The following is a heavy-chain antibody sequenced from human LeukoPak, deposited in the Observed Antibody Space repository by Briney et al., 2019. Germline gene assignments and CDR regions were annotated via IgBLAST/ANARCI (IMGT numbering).Heavy chain of an antibody. J-gene: IGHJ4*02. V-gene: IGHV3-53*01. CDR3: ASPHEYSGVAGTPLRY. D-gene: IGHD6-19*01. CDR1: GFTVSSNY. Sequence: GGSLRLSCAASGFTVSSNYMSWVRQAPGKGLEWVSVIYSGGSTYYSGSVKGRFTISRDNSKNTLYLQMNSLRAEDTAVYYCASPHEYSGVAGTPLRYWGQGTLVTVSS. CDR2: IYSGGST.